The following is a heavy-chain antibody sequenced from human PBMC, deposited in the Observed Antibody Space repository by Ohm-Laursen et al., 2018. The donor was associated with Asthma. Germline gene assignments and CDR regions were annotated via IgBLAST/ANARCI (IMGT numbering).Heavy chain of an antibody. Sequence: SETLSLTCTVSGDPISDTYTWGWVRQPPGKGLEYIGTISYSGTPYDNPSLRSRVTISVDTSKNQFSLKVSSVTAADTAVYYCLRSRTRGAFDYWGQGRLVTVPS. J-gene: IGHJ4*02. CDR2: ISYSGTP. V-gene: IGHV4-39*01. CDR3: LRSRTRGAFDY. D-gene: IGHD1-1*01. CDR1: GDPISDTYT.